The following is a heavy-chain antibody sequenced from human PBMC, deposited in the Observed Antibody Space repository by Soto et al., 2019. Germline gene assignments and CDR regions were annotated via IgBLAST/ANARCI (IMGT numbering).Heavy chain of an antibody. CDR1: GFTFRSYA. Sequence: XXSLRLSCAASGFTFRSYAMSWVPQAPGKGLEWVSAISGSGGGTYYADSVKGRFTISRDNSKNTLYLQMNSLRAEDTAVYYCAKDPIVGATTEYFQHWGQGTLVTVSS. D-gene: IGHD1-26*01. J-gene: IGHJ1*01. CDR2: ISGSGGGT. CDR3: AKDPIVGATTEYFQH. V-gene: IGHV3-23*01.